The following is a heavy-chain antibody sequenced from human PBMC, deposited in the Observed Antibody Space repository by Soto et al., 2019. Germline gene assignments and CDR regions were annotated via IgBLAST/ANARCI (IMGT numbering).Heavy chain of an antibody. CDR2: ISYDGSNK. Sequence: GGSLRLSCAASGFTFSSYGMHWVRQAPGKGLEWVAVISYDGSNKYYADSVKGRFTISRDNSKNTLYLQMNSLRAEDTAVYYCAKSERRITMIVVVADWGQGTLVTVSS. V-gene: IGHV3-30*18. J-gene: IGHJ4*02. CDR1: GFTFSSYG. CDR3: AKSERRITMIVVVAD. D-gene: IGHD3-22*01.